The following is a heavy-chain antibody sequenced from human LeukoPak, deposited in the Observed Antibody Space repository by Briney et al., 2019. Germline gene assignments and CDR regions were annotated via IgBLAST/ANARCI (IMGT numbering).Heavy chain of an antibody. Sequence: ASVKVSCKASGYTFTGYYMHWVRQAPGQGLEWMGWINPNSGGTDYAQKFQGRVTMTRDTSISTACMELSRLRSDDTAVYYCARVEMATVLWFDPWGQGTLVTVSS. CDR1: GYTFTGYY. D-gene: IGHD5-24*01. V-gene: IGHV1-2*02. CDR3: ARVEMATVLWFDP. J-gene: IGHJ5*02. CDR2: INPNSGGT.